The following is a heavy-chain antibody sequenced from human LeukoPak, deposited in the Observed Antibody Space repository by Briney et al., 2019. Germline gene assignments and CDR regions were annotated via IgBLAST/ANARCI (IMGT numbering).Heavy chain of an antibody. J-gene: IGHJ4*02. Sequence: PGGSLRLSCAASGFTFSSYAMNWVRQAPGKGLKWVSAISGSGGSTYYADSVKGRFTISRDNSRNTLYLQMNSLRAEDTAVYYCAKDSSWRGVYGSGSIWAPREATFNYFDYWGQGTLVTVSS. V-gene: IGHV3-23*01. CDR1: GFTFSSYA. CDR2: ISGSGGST. D-gene: IGHD3-10*01. CDR3: AKDSSWRGVYGSGSIWAPREATFNYFDY.